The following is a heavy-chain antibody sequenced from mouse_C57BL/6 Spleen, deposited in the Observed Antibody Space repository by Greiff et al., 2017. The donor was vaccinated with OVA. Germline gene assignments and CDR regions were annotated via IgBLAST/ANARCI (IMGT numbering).Heavy chain of an antibody. CDR1: GYAFSSYW. Sequence: VQLVESGAELVKPGASVKISCKASGYAFSSYWMNWVKQRPGKGLEWIGQIYPGDGDTNYNGKFKGKATLTADKSSSTAYMQLSSLTSEDSAVYFCARTDWDGYDGVVNWGQGTTLTVSS. J-gene: IGHJ2*01. V-gene: IGHV1-80*01. D-gene: IGHD2-2*01. CDR3: ARTDWDGYDGVVN. CDR2: IYPGDGDT.